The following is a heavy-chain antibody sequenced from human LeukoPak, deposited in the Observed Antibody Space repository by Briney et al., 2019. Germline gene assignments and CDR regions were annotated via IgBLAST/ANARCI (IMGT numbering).Heavy chain of an antibody. CDR3: ARDYGYSSGWYGPNYYYMDV. CDR2: INPNSGGT. Sequence: ASVKVSCKASGYTFTGYYMHWVRQAPGQGLEWMGWINPNSGGTNYAQKFQGRVTMTRDTSISTAYMELSRLGSDDTAVYYCARDYGYSSGWYGPNYYYMDVWGKGTTVTVSS. J-gene: IGHJ6*03. CDR1: GYTFTGYY. D-gene: IGHD6-19*01. V-gene: IGHV1-2*02.